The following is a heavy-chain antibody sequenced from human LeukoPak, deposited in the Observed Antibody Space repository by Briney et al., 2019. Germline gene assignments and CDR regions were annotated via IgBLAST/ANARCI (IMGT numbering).Heavy chain of an antibody. Sequence: SETLSLTCTVSGGSISSSSYYWGWIRQPPGKGLEWIGSIYYSGSTYYSPSLKGRVTISEDTSKNQFSLKLSSVTAADTAVYYCARGDYDSSGVFDYWGQGTLVTVSS. CDR2: IYYSGST. CDR1: GGSISSSSYY. J-gene: IGHJ4*02. CDR3: ARGDYDSSGVFDY. D-gene: IGHD3-22*01. V-gene: IGHV4-39*07.